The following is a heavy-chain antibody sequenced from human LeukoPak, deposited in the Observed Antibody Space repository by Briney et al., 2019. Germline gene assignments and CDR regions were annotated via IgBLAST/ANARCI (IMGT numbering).Heavy chain of an antibody. CDR3: ARVRDYYDSRGYYFGYFDH. V-gene: IGHV3-21*01. CDR1: GFTFSSYS. CDR2: IISSSSYI. J-gene: IGHJ1*01. Sequence: GGSLRLSCAASGFTFSSYSMNWARQAPGKGLEWVSSIISSSSYIYYADSVKGRFTISRDNAKNSLYLQMNSLRAEDTAVYYCARVRDYYDSRGYYFGYFDHWGQGTLVTVSS. D-gene: IGHD3-22*01.